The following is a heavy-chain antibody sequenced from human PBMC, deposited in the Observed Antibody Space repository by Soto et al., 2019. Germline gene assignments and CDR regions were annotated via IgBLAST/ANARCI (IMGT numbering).Heavy chain of an antibody. Sequence: QVQLVQSGAEVKKPGASVKVSCKASGYTFTTYDISWVRQAPGQGLEWMGWISTYNGHTNYAQNLQGRVTMTTDTSTNTAYMELRSLRSDATAVYYCARERRRPYYDILTGYYPFDYWGQGTLVTVSS. CDR1: GYTFTTYD. CDR3: ARERRRPYYDILTGYYPFDY. V-gene: IGHV1-18*01. J-gene: IGHJ4*02. CDR2: ISTYNGHT. D-gene: IGHD3-9*01.